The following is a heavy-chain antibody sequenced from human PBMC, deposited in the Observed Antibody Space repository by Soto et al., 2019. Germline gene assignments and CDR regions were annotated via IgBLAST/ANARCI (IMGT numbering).Heavy chain of an antibody. Sequence: GESLKISCKGSGYSFSTYWIAWVRQLPGRGLEWMGTIFPSDSDTRYSPSFQGQVTISADKSISTAYLQWSSLKASDIAMYYCAITGHHGPFAYWGQGTLVTVYS. CDR3: AITGHHGPFAY. J-gene: IGHJ4*02. CDR2: IFPSDSDT. V-gene: IGHV5-51*01. CDR1: GYSFSTYW.